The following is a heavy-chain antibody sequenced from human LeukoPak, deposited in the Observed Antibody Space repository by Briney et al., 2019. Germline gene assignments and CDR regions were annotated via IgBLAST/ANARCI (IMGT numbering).Heavy chain of an antibody. CDR2: ITGSGATT. D-gene: IGHD3-3*01. J-gene: IGHJ4*02. CDR1: GFTFSGHG. Sequence: PGGTLRLSCAASGFTFSGHGMNWVRQAPGKGLEWVSGITGSGATTYYADSVKGRFTISRDNSKNTLYLQMNSLRAEDTAVYYCAKDSTPFYDFWSGYSDYWGQGTLVTVSS. CDR3: AKDSTPFYDFWSGYSDY. V-gene: IGHV3-23*01.